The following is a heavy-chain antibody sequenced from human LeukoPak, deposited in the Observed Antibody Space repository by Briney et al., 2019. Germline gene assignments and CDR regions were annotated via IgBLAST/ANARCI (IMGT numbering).Heavy chain of an antibody. CDR2: INPNSGGT. V-gene: IGHV1-2*06. J-gene: IGHJ4*02. CDR1: GQSLTGYF. Sequence: ASVKVSCKASGQSLTGYFIHWVRQAPGQGLEWMGRINPNSGGTNYAQKFQGRVTMTRDTSISTAYMELSRLRSDDTAVYYCARSLSTSPTYYWGQGTLVTVSS. D-gene: IGHD2-2*01. CDR3: ARSLSTSPTYY.